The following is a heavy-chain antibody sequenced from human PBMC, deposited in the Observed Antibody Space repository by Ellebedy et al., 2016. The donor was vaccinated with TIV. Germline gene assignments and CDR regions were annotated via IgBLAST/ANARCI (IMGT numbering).Heavy chain of an antibody. J-gene: IGHJ6*02. V-gene: IGHV3-21*01. Sequence: PGGSLRLSCAASGFTFSSYTMNWVRQAPGKGLEWVSSISMSSTYIYYADSMKGRFTISRDNAKNSLYLQMNSLRAEDTAVYYCAREMEVREPYYYYGMDVWGQGTTVTVSS. D-gene: IGHD3-10*01. CDR2: ISMSSTYI. CDR3: AREMEVREPYYYYGMDV. CDR1: GFTFSSYT.